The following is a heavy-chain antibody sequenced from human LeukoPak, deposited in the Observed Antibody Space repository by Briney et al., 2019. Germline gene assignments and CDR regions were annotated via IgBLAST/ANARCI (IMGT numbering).Heavy chain of an antibody. V-gene: IGHV1-2*02. Sequence: VSVKVSCKASGYTFIGYYLHWVRQAPGQGLEWMGWINPHNGDTNYAQKFQGRVTMTRDTSITTAYMELSRLKSDDTAVYYCARDPTNTSGRNVYFDYWGQGTLVTVSS. CDR2: INPHNGDT. J-gene: IGHJ4*02. D-gene: IGHD6-19*01. CDR3: ARDPTNTSGRNVYFDY. CDR1: GYTFIGYY.